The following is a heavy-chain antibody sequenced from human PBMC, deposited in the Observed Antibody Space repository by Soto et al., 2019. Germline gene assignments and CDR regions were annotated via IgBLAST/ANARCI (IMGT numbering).Heavy chain of an antibody. D-gene: IGHD6-13*01. Sequence: ASVKVSCKASGYSLSGYYLHWVRQAPGQGPEWMGWINAGNGNTKYSQKFQGRVTITRDTSASTAYMELSSLRSEDTAVYYCAREGSSSWHTYYYYYGMDVWGQGTTVTVSS. CDR2: INAGNGNT. J-gene: IGHJ6*02. CDR3: AREGSSSWHTYYYYYGMDV. V-gene: IGHV1-3*01. CDR1: GYSLSGYY.